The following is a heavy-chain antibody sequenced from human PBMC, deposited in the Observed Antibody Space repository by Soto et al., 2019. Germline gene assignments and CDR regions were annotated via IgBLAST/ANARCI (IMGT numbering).Heavy chain of an antibody. CDR2: ISSSGNTI. CDR1: GFTFSDYY. D-gene: IGHD1-1*01. CDR3: AGGKRLYTWVYYFDC. Sequence: QVQLVESGGGLVKPGGSLRLSCAASGFTFSDYYMSWIRQAPGKGLEWVSYISSSGNTIYYADSVKGRFTIYRDNAKNSLYLEVNNLRADDTAVYYCAGGKRLYTWVYYFDCWGQGTLVTVSS. V-gene: IGHV3-11*01. J-gene: IGHJ4*02.